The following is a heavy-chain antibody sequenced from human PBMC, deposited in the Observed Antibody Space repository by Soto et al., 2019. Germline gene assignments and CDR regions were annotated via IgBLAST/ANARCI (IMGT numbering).Heavy chain of an antibody. Sequence: GGSLRLSCAASGLTFSSYAMSWVRQAPGKGLEWVSAISGSGGSTYYADSVKGRFTIPRDNSKNTLYLQMNSLRAEDTAVYYCAKDLMTTVTTPDYWGQGTLVTVSS. CDR2: ISGSGGST. D-gene: IGHD4-4*01. CDR3: AKDLMTTVTTPDY. CDR1: GLTFSSYA. V-gene: IGHV3-23*01. J-gene: IGHJ4*02.